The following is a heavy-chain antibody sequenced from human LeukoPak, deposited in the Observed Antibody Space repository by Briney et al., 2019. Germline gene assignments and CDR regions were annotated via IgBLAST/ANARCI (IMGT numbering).Heavy chain of an antibody. V-gene: IGHV4-59*01. CDR2: IYYSGNT. CDR1: GGSTRSDY. CDR3: ARVRYSSSWFVDY. D-gene: IGHD6-13*01. J-gene: IGHJ4*02. Sequence: SETLSLTCTVSGGSTRSDYWGWVRQPPGRGLEWIGYIYYSGNTNYNPSLKSRVTISLDTSRNLFSLKLKSVTAADTAVYYCARVRYSSSWFVDYWGQGAPVAVSS.